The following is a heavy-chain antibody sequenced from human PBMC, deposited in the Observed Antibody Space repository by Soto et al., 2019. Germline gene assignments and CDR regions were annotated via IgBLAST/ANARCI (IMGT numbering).Heavy chain of an antibody. CDR3: ARSSGGVYGIIIEGTNWFAP. Sequence: QVHLVQSGAEVRKPGASVKVSCKASGYTFSSYAMHWVRQAPGQRLEWMGWINAGYGNTKSSQKFQGRVTMTRDTSTSTVYMELRGLTSEDTAVYYCARSSGGVYGIIIEGTNWFAPWGQGTLVTVSS. CDR2: INAGYGNT. V-gene: IGHV1-3*01. J-gene: IGHJ5*02. CDR1: GYTFSSYA. D-gene: IGHD3-16*01.